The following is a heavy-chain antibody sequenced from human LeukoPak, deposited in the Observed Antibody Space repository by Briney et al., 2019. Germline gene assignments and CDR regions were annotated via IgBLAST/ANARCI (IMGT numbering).Heavy chain of an antibody. CDR2: ISYDGSNK. J-gene: IGHJ4*02. CDR1: GFTLSSYA. Sequence: PGGSLRLSCAASGFTLSSYAMHWVRQAPGKGLEWVVVISYDGSNKYYADSVKGRFTISRDNSKNTLYLQMNSLRAEDTAVYYCARLAVAHPLDYWGQGTLVTVSS. CDR3: ARLAVAHPLDY. D-gene: IGHD6-19*01. V-gene: IGHV3-30-3*01.